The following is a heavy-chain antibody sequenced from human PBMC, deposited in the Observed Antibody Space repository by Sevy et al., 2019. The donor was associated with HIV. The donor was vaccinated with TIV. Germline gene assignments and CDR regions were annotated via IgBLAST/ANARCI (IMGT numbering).Heavy chain of an antibody. CDR3: ASAPQYYDFWSGYLNWFDP. CDR1: GGSISSYY. V-gene: IGHV4-59*01. D-gene: IGHD3-3*01. J-gene: IGHJ5*02. Sequence: SETLSLTCTVSGGSISSYYWSWIRQPPGKGLEWIGYIYYSGGTNYNPSLKSRVTISVDTSKNQFSVKLSSVTAAETAVYYCASAPQYYDFWSGYLNWFDPWGQGTLVTVSS. CDR2: IYYSGGT.